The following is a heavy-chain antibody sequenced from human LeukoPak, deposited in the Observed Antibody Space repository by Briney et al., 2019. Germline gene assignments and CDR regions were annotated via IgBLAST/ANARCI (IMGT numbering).Heavy chain of an antibody. V-gene: IGHV3-7*01. CDR2: INQDETEN. Sequence: GGSLRLSCAVSGFTFTKYWMTWVRQAPGKGLEWVANINQDETENFYVDSVVGRFTISRDNGKNFLYLQMNSLRAEDTAVYSCARDKTRGLGYSYSKSGNYFDYWGQGTLVTVSS. CDR1: GFTFTKYW. CDR3: ARDKTRGLGYSYSKSGNYFDY. J-gene: IGHJ4*02. D-gene: IGHD5-18*01.